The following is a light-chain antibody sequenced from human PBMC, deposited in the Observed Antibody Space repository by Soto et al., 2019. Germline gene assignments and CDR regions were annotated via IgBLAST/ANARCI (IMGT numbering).Light chain of an antibody. V-gene: IGKV3-11*01. J-gene: IGKJ4*01. CDR2: DAS. CDR3: QQRGDWPPLA. CDR1: QNIHNY. Sequence: EIVVTQSPATLSLSPGERATLSCRTSQNIHNYLAWYQQKPGQPPRLVIYDASSRATGVPARFSGSGSGTDFSLTISSLEPEDFAVDYCQQRGDWPPLAFGGGIRVDVK.